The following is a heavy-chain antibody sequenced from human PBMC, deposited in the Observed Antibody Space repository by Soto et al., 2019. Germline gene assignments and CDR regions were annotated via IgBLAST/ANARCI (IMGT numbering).Heavy chain of an antibody. J-gene: IGHJ4*02. CDR3: ARDRKYSSGGFGH. V-gene: IGHV3-48*02. Sequence: EVQLVESGGGLVQPGGSLRLSCAASGFTFSSYSMSWVRQAPGKGLEWISYITSSSSSTIYYADSVKGRFTISRDNAKNSLYLQMNSLRDEDTAVHYCARDRKYSSGGFGHWGQGTLVTVSS. D-gene: IGHD6-19*01. CDR2: ITSSSSSTI. CDR1: GFTFSSYS.